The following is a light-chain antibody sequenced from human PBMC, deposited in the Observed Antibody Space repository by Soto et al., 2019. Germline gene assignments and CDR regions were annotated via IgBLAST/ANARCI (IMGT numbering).Light chain of an antibody. V-gene: IGKV1-39*01. J-gene: IGKJ2*01. CDR3: QQSYSTPPDT. Sequence: DIRMTQSPSSLSASVGDRVTITCRASQSISSSLNWYQQKPGKAPKLLIYTASSLQSGVPSRFSGSGSGTDFTLTISSLQPEDFATYYCQQSYSTPPDTFGQGTKLEIK. CDR2: TAS. CDR1: QSISSS.